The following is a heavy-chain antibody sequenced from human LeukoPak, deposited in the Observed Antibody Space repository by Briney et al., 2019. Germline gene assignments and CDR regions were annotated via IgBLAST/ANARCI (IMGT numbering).Heavy chain of an antibody. CDR1: GYTFTGYY. CDR2: INPNSGGT. J-gene: IGHJ5*02. Sequence: ASVKVSCKASGYTFTGYYMHWVRQAPGQGLEWMGWINPNSGGTNYAQKFQGRVTMTRDTFISTAYMELSRLRSDDTAVYYCARDQVTGTIGFDPWGQGTLVTVSS. D-gene: IGHD1-7*01. CDR3: ARDQVTGTIGFDP. V-gene: IGHV1-2*02.